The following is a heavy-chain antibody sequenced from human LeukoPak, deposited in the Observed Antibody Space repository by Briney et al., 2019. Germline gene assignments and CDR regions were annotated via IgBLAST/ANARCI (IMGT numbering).Heavy chain of an antibody. V-gene: IGHV1-69*06. CDR3: ATSSGVTMIVNDRYYFDY. CDR1: GGTFSSYA. CDR2: IIPIFGTA. Sequence: ASVKVSCKASGGTFSSYAISWVRQAPGQGLEWMGGIIPIFGTANYAQKFQGRVTITADKSTSTAYMELSSLRSEDTAVYYCATSSGVTMIVNDRYYFDYWGQGTLVTVSS. J-gene: IGHJ4*02. D-gene: IGHD3-22*01.